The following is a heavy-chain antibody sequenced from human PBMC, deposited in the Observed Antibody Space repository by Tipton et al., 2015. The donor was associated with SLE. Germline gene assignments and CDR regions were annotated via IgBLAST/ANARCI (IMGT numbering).Heavy chain of an antibody. J-gene: IGHJ4*02. CDR3: ARERKDFFDISGHPYFDY. V-gene: IGHV4-39*07. CDR2: IFYRGSA. CDR1: GGSISSSSYY. D-gene: IGHD3-22*01. Sequence: TLSLTCTVSGGSISSSSYYWGWIRQPPGKGLEWIGSIFYRGSAYYNPSLESRVTISRDTSKNQFSLKLSSVTAADTAVYYCARERKDFFDISGHPYFDYWGRGSLVTVSS.